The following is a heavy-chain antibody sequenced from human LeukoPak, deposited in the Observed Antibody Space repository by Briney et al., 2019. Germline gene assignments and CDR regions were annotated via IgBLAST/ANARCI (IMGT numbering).Heavy chain of an antibody. D-gene: IGHD1-26*01. CDR2: IYYNGST. Sequence: SDTLCITCTVSAGSISSYFWTWLRQPPGNGLDWLGCIYYNGSTTYSPSFKSRVTISVDTSRNQCSLQLSSVTAADTAVYYCARVKRGWELLRYDALDIWGQGTLVTVS. CDR1: AGSISSYF. J-gene: IGHJ3*02. CDR3: ARVKRGWELLRYDALDI. V-gene: IGHV4-59*07.